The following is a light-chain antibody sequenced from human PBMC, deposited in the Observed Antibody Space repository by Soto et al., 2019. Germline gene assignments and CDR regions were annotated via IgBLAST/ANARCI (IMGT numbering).Light chain of an antibody. Sequence: GDRVPITCRARRNIGSWLAWYQQKAGKAPNLLLYKASTLETGVPSRFSGSASGTEVTLTISSLQPDDFATYYCQQHANYPITFGGGTKVEI. CDR2: KAS. J-gene: IGKJ4*01. CDR3: QQHANYPIT. V-gene: IGKV1-5*03. CDR1: RNIGSW.